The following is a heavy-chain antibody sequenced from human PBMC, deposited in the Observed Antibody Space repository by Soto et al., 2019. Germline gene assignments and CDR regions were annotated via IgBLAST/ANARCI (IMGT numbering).Heavy chain of an antibody. CDR1: GGSSSSGDYY. CDR2: IYYSGST. CDR3: ARAIYSSFPRYYYYGMDV. J-gene: IGHJ6*02. V-gene: IGHV4-30-4*01. D-gene: IGHD4-4*01. Sequence: SETLSLTCTVSGGSSSSGDYYWSWIRQPPGKGLEWIGYIYYSGSTYYNPSLKSRVTISVDTSKNQFSLKLSSVTAADTAVYYCARAIYSSFPRYYYYGMDVWGQGTTVT.